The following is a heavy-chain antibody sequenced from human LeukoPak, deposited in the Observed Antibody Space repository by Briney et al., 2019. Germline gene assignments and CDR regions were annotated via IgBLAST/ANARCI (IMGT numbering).Heavy chain of an antibody. CDR2: IYYSGST. D-gene: IGHD2-15*01. V-gene: IGHV4-31*03. CDR1: GGSISSGGYY. J-gene: IGHJ6*02. CDR3: ARDVGVRSYYYYGMDV. Sequence: PSQTLSLTCTVSGGSISSGGYYWSWIRQHPGKGLEWIGYIYYSGSTYYNPSLKSRVTISVDTSKNQFSLKLSSVTAADTAVYYWARDVGVRSYYYYGMDVWGQGTTVTVSS.